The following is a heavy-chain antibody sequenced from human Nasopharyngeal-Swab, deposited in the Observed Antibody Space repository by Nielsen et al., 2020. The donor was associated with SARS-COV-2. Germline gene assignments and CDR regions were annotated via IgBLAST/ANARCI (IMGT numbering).Heavy chain of an antibody. D-gene: IGHD1-26*01. Sequence: SVKVSCKASGCTFSSYAISWVRQAPGQGLEWMGRIIPILGIANYAQKFQGRVTITADKSTSTAYMELSSLRSEDTAVYYCARAELRPNPYYYYYGMDVWGQGTTVTVSS. CDR1: GCTFSSYA. CDR3: ARAELRPNPYYYYYGMDV. V-gene: IGHV1-69*04. CDR2: IIPILGIA. J-gene: IGHJ6*02.